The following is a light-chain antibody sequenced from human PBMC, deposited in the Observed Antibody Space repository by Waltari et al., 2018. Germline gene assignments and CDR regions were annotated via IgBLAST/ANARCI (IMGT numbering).Light chain of an antibody. CDR1: QSLLHFSNNEFY. Sequence: DIVMTQSPEYLAVSLGERATINCKSRQSLLHFSNNEFYLAWYQQKPGQSTKLLVHWASTRESGVPDRFSGSGSGREFTLTISSLQAEDVAVYYCQQYYSIPYTFGQGTRLEIK. CDR2: WAS. V-gene: IGKV4-1*01. CDR3: QQYYSIPYT. J-gene: IGKJ2*01.